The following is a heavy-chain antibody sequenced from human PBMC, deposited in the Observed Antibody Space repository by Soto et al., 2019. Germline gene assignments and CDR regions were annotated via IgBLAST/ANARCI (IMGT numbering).Heavy chain of an antibody. CDR2: INTDGSST. V-gene: IGHV3-74*01. Sequence: GGSLRLSCAASGFTFSRYWMHWVRQTPGKGLVWVSRINTDGSSTSYADSVKGRFTISRDNAKNTLYLQMNSLRAEDTAVYHCVRHDWKDAGYWGQGTLVTVSS. J-gene: IGHJ4*02. CDR1: GFTFSRYW. D-gene: IGHD1-1*01. CDR3: VRHDWKDAGY.